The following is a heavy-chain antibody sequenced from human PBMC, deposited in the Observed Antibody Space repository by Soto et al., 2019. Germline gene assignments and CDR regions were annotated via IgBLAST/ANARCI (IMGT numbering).Heavy chain of an antibody. Sequence: EVQLVESGGGLVQPGGSLRLSCAASGLTFSSYWRSWVRQAPGKGLEGVANIKQDGSEKYYVDSVKGRFTISRDNAKNSLYLQMNSLRAEDTAVYYCARDLVLAAAPFDYWGQGTLVTVSS. CDR2: IKQDGSEK. D-gene: IGHD2-15*01. J-gene: IGHJ4*02. V-gene: IGHV3-7*01. CDR3: ARDLVLAAAPFDY. CDR1: GLTFSSYW.